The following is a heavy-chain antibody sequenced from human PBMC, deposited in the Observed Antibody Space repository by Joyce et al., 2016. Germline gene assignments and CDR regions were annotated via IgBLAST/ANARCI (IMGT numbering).Heavy chain of an antibody. Sequence: EVQLVQSGGGLVQPGGSLRLSCAASGFTFSSYWMHWVRQAPGKGLVWVSRINSDGSRTNYEDSVKGRFTISRDNAKNTLYLQMNSRRAEDTAVYYCARDEMVNAFDMWGQGTMVTVSS. CDR3: ARDEMVNAFDM. J-gene: IGHJ3*02. D-gene: IGHD5-24*01. CDR2: INSDGSRT. V-gene: IGHV3-74*01. CDR1: GFTFSSYW.